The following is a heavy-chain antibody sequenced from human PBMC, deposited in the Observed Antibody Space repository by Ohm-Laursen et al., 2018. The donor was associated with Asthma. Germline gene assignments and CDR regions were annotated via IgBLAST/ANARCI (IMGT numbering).Heavy chain of an antibody. Sequence: SLRLSCAASGFTFSNAWMSWVRQAPGKGLEWVAVISYDGSNKYYADSVEGRFTISRDNSKNTLYLQMNSLRAEDTAVYYCARDPIVVVGYYFDYWGQGTLVTVSS. CDR2: ISYDGSNK. J-gene: IGHJ4*02. D-gene: IGHD3-22*01. CDR1: GFTFSNAW. CDR3: ARDPIVVVGYYFDY. V-gene: IGHV3-30*03.